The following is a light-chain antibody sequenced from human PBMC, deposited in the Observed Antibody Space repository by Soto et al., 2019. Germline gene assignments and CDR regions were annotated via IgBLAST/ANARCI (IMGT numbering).Light chain of an antibody. J-gene: IGKJ4*01. CDR3: XXXXXNPXS. CDR2: KAS. Sequence: DIQMTQSPSTLSASVGDRVTITCRASQFITTWLAWYQQRPGKAPKLLIYKASSLESGVPSRFSGSGSGTEFTXXIXXXXPXXXAXXXXXXXXXNPXSFGGGTKVEI. V-gene: IGKV1-5*03. CDR1: QFITTW.